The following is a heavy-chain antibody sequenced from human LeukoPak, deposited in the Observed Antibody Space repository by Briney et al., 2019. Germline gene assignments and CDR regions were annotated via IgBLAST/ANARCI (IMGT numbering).Heavy chain of an antibody. V-gene: IGHV3-21*01. D-gene: IGHD1-26*01. Sequence: KSGGSLRLSCAASGFTFSSYSMNWVRQAPGKGLEWVSSISSSSSYIYYADSVKGRFTISRDNAKNSLYLQMNSLRAEDTAVYYCARESGGSYYFPDLGRAIDYWGQGTLVTVSS. CDR1: GFTFSSYS. J-gene: IGHJ4*02. CDR2: ISSSSSYI. CDR3: ARESGGSYYFPDLGRAIDY.